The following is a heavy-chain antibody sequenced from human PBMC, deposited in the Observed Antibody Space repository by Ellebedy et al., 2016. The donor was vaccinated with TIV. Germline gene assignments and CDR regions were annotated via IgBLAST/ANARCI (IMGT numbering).Heavy chain of an antibody. CDR3: ARDSPYSSGFVDYYYGMDV. CDR1: GFTVSSNY. CDR2: IYSGGST. J-gene: IGHJ6*02. D-gene: IGHD6-19*01. V-gene: IGHV3-53*01. Sequence: PGGSLRLSCAASGFTVSSNYMSRVRQAPGKGLEWVSVIYSGGSTYYADSVKGRFTISRDNSKNTLYLQMNSLRAEDTAVYYCARDSPYSSGFVDYYYGMDVWGQGTTVTVSS.